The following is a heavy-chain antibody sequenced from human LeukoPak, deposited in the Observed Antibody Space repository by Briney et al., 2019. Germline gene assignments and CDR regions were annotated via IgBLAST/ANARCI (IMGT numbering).Heavy chain of an antibody. CDR2: TYYRSKRYN. J-gene: IGHJ6*04. Sequence: SQTLSLTCAISGDSVSSNSAAWNSIRQSPSRGLEWLGRTYYRSKRYNDYAVSVKSRITINPDTSKHQFSLQLNSVTPEDTAVYYCARDQVWFGELSNYYYYGMDVWGKGTTVTVSS. CDR3: ARDQVWFGELSNYYYYGMDV. CDR1: GDSVSSNSAA. D-gene: IGHD3-10*01. V-gene: IGHV6-1*01.